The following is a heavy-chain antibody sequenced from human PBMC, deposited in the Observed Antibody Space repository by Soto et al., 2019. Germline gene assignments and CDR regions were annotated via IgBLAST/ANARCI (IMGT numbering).Heavy chain of an antibody. CDR2: IYYSGST. CDR1: GGSISSGGYY. CDR3: ARGRESPSFFDY. Sequence: SETLSLTCTVSGGSISSGGYYWSWIRQHPGKGLEWIGYIYYSGSTYYNPSLKSRVTILVDTSKNQFSLKLSSVTAADTAVYYCARGRESPSFFDYWGQGTLVTVSS. D-gene: IGHD3-10*01. J-gene: IGHJ4*02. V-gene: IGHV4-31*03.